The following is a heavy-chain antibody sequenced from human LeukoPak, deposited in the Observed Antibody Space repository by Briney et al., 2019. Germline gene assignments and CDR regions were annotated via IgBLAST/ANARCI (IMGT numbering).Heavy chain of an antibody. CDR1: GYSISSGYY. D-gene: IGHD3-10*01. Sequence: SETLSLTCAVSGYSISSGYYWSWIRQPPGKGLEWIGEINHSGSTNYNPSLKSRVTISVDTSKNQFSLKLSSVTAADTAVYYCARRVVRVVHYYYYYYMDVWGKGTTVTISS. V-gene: IGHV4-34*01. CDR3: ARRVVRVVHYYYYYYMDV. CDR2: INHSGST. J-gene: IGHJ6*03.